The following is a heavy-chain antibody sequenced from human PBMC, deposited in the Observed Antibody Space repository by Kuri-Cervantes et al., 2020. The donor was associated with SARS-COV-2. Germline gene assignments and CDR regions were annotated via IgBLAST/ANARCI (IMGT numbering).Heavy chain of an antibody. D-gene: IGHD6-19*01. V-gene: IGHV3-30*03. Sequence: GGSLRLSCAASGFNFSRTDMHWVRQAPGKGLEWVAVISHDGKNKKCIASGKGRFTISRDNSQNTLYLQMNSLRAEDTAVYYCARGRQWLALYYFDYWGQGTLVTVSS. CDR1: GFNFSRTD. CDR2: ISHDGKNK. J-gene: IGHJ4*02. CDR3: ARGRQWLALYYFDY.